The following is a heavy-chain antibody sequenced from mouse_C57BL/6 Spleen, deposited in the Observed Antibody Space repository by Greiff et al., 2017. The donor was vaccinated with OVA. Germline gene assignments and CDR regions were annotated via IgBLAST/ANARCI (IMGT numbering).Heavy chain of an antibody. D-gene: IGHD4-1*01. J-gene: IGHJ4*01. CDR3: ARTGNWDVNYAMDY. Sequence: QVQLKESGPGLVQPSQSLSITCTVSGFSLTSYGVHWVRQSPGKGLEWLGVIWSGGSTDYNAAFISRLSISKDNSKSQVFFKMNSLQADDTAIYYCARTGNWDVNYAMDYWGQGTSVTVSS. CDR2: IWSGGST. V-gene: IGHV2-2*01. CDR1: GFSLTSYG.